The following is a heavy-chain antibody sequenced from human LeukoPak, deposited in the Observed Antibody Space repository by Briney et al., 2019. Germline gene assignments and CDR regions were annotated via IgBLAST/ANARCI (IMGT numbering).Heavy chain of an antibody. D-gene: IGHD6-13*01. CDR3: ALLVIAAAGTRPFDY. J-gene: IGHJ4*02. CDR2: INAGNGDT. V-gene: IGHV1-3*01. CDR1: GYTFTTYA. Sequence: ASVKVSCKASGYTFTTYAMHWVRQAPGQRLEWMGWINAGNGDTKYSQNFQGRVTITRDTSANTAYMELSSLRSEDTAVYYCALLVIAAAGTRPFDYWSQGTLVTVSS.